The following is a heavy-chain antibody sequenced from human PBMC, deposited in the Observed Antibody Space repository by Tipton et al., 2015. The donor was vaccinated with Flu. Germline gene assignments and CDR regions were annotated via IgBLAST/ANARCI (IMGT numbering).Heavy chain of an antibody. CDR1: GGSMQNYY. J-gene: IGHJ6*02. CDR3: ARGSYHPNPFYFYGLDV. CDR2: GDCTGYT. V-gene: IGHV4-59*01. D-gene: IGHD3-10*01. Sequence: LSLTCTVSGGSMQNYYWSWIRQPPGMGLEWIGYGDCTGYTNQNPSLKSRLTISLDTSKSQFFLTLNSVTAADTAVYFCARGSYHPNPFYFYGLDVWGPGTTVSVSS.